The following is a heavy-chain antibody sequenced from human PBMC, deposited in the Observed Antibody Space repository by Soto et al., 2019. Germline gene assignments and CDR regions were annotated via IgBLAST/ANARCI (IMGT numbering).Heavy chain of an antibody. V-gene: IGHV3-15*07. CDR1: GFTFSNAW. CDR2: IKSKTDGGTT. D-gene: IGHD6-13*01. Sequence: GGSLRLSCAASGFTFSNAWMNWVRQAPGKGLEWVGRIKSKTDGGTTDYAAPVKGRFTISRDDSKNTLYLQMNSLKTEDTAVYYCTTRIAAAGTGELDYWGQGTLVTVSS. CDR3: TTRIAAAGTGELDY. J-gene: IGHJ4*02.